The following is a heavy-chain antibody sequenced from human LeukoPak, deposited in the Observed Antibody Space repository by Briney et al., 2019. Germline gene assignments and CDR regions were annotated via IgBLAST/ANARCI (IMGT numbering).Heavy chain of an antibody. D-gene: IGHD3/OR15-3a*01. CDR2: INPGDRST. CDR3: ARAGDRTGYYLGSRFDY. J-gene: IGHJ4*02. Sequence: ASVTVSYKASGYTFTSYYIHWVRQTPGQGLEWMGIINPGDRSTTYAQKFQGRVTMTRDTSTSTVYMELSSLISDDTAVYYCARAGDRTGYYLGSRFDYWGQGTLVTVSS. V-gene: IGHV1-46*01. CDR1: GYTFTSYY.